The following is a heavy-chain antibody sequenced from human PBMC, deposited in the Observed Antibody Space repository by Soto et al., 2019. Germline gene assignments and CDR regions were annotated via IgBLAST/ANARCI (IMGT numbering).Heavy chain of an antibody. CDR1: GYTFTSYG. CDR3: ARRALWYSSGWYDY. D-gene: IGHD6-19*01. J-gene: IGHJ4*02. CDR2: ISAYNGNT. Sequence: ASVKVSCKASGYTFTSYGISWVRQAPGQGLEWMGWISAYNGNTNYAQKLQGRVTMTTDTSTSTAYMELRSLRSDDTAVYYCARRALWYSSGWYDYWGQGTLVTVSS. V-gene: IGHV1-18*01.